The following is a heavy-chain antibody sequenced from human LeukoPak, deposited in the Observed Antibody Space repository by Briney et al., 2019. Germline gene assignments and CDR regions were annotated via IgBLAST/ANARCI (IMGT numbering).Heavy chain of an antibody. CDR1: GFTFSSYA. D-gene: IGHD3-10*01. CDR2: ISGSGGST. CDR3: AKKGITMVRGVTPTVY. J-gene: IGHJ4*02. Sequence: GGSLRLSCAASGFTFSSYAMSWVRQAPGKGLERVSAISGSGGSTYYADSVKGRFTISRDNSKNTLYLQMNSLRAEDTAVYYCAKKGITMVRGVTPTVYWGQGTLVTVSS. V-gene: IGHV3-23*01.